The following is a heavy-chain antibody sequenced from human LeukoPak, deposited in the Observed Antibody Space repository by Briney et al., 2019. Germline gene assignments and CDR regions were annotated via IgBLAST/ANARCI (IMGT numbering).Heavy chain of an antibody. V-gene: IGHV3-53*01. D-gene: IGHD3-10*01. CDR1: GFAVNSNY. CDR3: AKDRSHYYGSGTWWFDP. Sequence: GGSLRLSCAASGFAVNSNYMSWVRQAPGKGLEWVSVIYSGGNTYYADSVKGRFTISRDNAKNTLYLQMNSLRAEDTAVYYCAKDRSHYYGSGTWWFDPWGQGTLVTVSS. J-gene: IGHJ5*02. CDR2: IYSGGNT.